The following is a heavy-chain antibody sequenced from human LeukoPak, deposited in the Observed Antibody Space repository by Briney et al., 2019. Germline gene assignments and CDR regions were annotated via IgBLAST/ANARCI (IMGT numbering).Heavy chain of an antibody. J-gene: IGHJ4*02. CDR3: AREGMTYYYDSSGYYTDY. CDR2: ISAYNGNT. CDR1: GYTFTSYG. Sequence: ASVKVSCKASGYTFTSYGISWVRQAPGQGLEWMGWISAYNGNTNYAQELQGRVTMTTDTSTSTAYMELRSLRSDDTAVYYCAREGMTYYYDSSGYYTDYWGQGTLVTVSS. V-gene: IGHV1-18*01. D-gene: IGHD3-22*01.